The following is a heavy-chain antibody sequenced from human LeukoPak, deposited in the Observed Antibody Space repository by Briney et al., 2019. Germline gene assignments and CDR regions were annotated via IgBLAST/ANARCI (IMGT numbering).Heavy chain of an antibody. CDR1: GFTFSSYS. D-gene: IGHD3-10*01. CDR2: ISGSGSVS. Sequence: GGSLRLSCSASGFTFSSYSMNWVRQAPGKGLEWISYISGSGSVSYYEDSVKGRFTISRDNAKNSLYLQMNSLRDEDTALYYCARDGGFGFLAAFDIWGQGTMVTVSS. V-gene: IGHV3-48*02. CDR3: ARDGGFGFLAAFDI. J-gene: IGHJ3*02.